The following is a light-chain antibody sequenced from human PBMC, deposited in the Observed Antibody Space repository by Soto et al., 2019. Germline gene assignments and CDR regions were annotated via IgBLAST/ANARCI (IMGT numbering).Light chain of an antibody. J-gene: IGLJ1*01. CDR1: SSDVGGYNY. CDR3: CSYAGSYSYV. V-gene: IGLV2-11*01. CDR2: DVS. Sequence: QSVLTQPRSVSGSPGQSLTISCTGTSSDVGGYNYVSWYQQHPGKAPKLMIYDVSKRPSGVPDRFSGSKSGNTASLTISGLQAEDEADYYCCSYAGSYSYVFGTGTKVTVL.